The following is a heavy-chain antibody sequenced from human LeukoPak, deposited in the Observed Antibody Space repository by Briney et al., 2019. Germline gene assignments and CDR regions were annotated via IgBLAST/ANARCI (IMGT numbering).Heavy chain of an antibody. CDR1: GYTFTGYY. V-gene: IGHV1-2*02. D-gene: IGHD3-10*01. J-gene: IGHJ4*02. CDR2: INPNSGGT. Sequence: ASVKVSCKASGYTFTGYYMHWVRQAPGQGLEWMGWINPNSGGTNYAQKFQGRVTMTRDTPISTAYMELSRLRSDDTAVYYCARDAGSVIGDFDYWGQGTLVTVSS. CDR3: ARDAGSVIGDFDY.